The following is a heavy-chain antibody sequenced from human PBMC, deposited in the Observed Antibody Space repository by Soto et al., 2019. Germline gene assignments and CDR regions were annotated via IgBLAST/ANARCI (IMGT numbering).Heavy chain of an antibody. D-gene: IGHD3-10*01. V-gene: IGHV1-18*01. CDR1: GYTFTSYG. CDR3: ARGKSGLLWFGEPLPFDY. J-gene: IGHJ4*02. CDR2: ISAYNGNT. Sequence: QVQLVQSGAEVKKPGASVKVSCKASGYTFTSYGISWVRQAPGQGLEWMGWISAYNGNTNYAQKLQGRVTMTTDTSTSTAYMELRSLRSDDTAVYYCARGKSGLLWFGEPLPFDYWGQGTLVTVSS.